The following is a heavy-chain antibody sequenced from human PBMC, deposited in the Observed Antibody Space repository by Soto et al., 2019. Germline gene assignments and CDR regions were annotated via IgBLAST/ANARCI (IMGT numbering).Heavy chain of an antibody. Sequence: SQTLSLTCAISGDSVASNTASWNWIRQSPSRGLEWMGRTCFRSKWYNDYAVSVKSRIIINPDTSNNQFSLQLKSVTPEDTAVYFCAKGDNLGPKTGYAFDPWGQGIMVTVSS. D-gene: IGHD5-12*01. CDR1: GDSVASNTAS. J-gene: IGHJ5*02. CDR3: AKGDNLGPKTGYAFDP. V-gene: IGHV6-1*01. CDR2: TCFRSKWYN.